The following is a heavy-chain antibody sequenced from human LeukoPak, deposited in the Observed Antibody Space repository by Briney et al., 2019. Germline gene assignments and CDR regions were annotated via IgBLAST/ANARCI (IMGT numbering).Heavy chain of an antibody. CDR3: AKDSFYSGSGSYRNYYGMDV. CDR1: GFTFSSYG. D-gene: IGHD3-10*01. J-gene: IGHJ6*02. Sequence: GGSLRLFCAASGFTFSSYGMHWVRQAPGKGLEWVAFIRYDGSNKYYADSVKGRFTISRDNSKNTLYLQMNSLRAEDTAVYYCAKDSFYSGSGSYRNYYGMDVWGQGTTVTVSS. V-gene: IGHV3-30*02. CDR2: IRYDGSNK.